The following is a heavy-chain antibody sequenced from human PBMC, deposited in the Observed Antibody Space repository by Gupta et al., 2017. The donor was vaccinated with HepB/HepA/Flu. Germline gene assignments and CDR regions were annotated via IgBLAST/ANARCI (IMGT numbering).Heavy chain of an antibody. CDR2: IKEDGRKT. J-gene: IGHJ5*01. V-gene: IGHV3-7*04. CDR3: GRGHWWSDW. D-gene: IGHD1-1*01. CDR1: GFTFSNYW. Sequence: EVQLVESGGGLVQPGGSLRLSCAASGFTFSNYWMSWVRQAPGKGLEWVANIKEDGRKTDDVDSVKGRFTISRDNDKNSLYMKMNSRRATDTATYYWGRGHWWSDWCGQGNLVTVSS.